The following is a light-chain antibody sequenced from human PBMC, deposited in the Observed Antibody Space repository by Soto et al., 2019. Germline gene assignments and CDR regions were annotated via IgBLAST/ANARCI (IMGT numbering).Light chain of an antibody. Sequence: DIQMTQSPSAMSASVGDRVTITCRASPANSTSLAWFQQKPGKVPKRLIYAASSLHSGVPSRFSGSGSGTEFTLPSSNLQPEDGATYYCLRSKTCPYTLGQGTKLEL. CDR3: LRSKTCPYT. V-gene: IGKV1-17*03. CDR1: PANSTS. J-gene: IGKJ2*01. CDR2: AAS.